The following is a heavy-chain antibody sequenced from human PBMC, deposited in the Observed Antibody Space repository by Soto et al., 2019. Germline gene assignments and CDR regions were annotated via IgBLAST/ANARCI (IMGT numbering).Heavy chain of an antibody. CDR1: GGSISSYY. D-gene: IGHD4-17*01. CDR3: ASPDPTVGSDAFDI. V-gene: IGHV4-4*07. Sequence: PSETLSLTCTVSGGSISSYYWSWIRQPAGKGLEWIGRIYTSGSTNYNPSLKSRVTMSVDTSKNQFSLKLSSVTAADTAVYYCASPDPTVGSDAFDIWGQGTMVTVSS. CDR2: IYTSGST. J-gene: IGHJ3*02.